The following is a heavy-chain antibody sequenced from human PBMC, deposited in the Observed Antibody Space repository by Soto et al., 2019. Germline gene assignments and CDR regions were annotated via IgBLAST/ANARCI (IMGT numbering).Heavy chain of an antibody. CDR2: ISGGGDTS. CDR3: AKEGTSGLYYFDY. J-gene: IGHJ4*02. Sequence: GGFLRLSCAASGFTFSSYAMSWVRQPPGKGLEWVSIISGGGDTSYYADSVKGRFTISRDNSRNTLYLQMNSLRAGDSAKYYCAKEGTSGLYYFDYWGPGTLVTVSS. V-gene: IGHV3-23*01. D-gene: IGHD6-19*01. CDR1: GFTFSSYA.